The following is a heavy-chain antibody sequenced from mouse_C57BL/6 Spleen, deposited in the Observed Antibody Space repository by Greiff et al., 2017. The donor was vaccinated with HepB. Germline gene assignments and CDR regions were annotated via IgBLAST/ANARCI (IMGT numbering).Heavy chain of an antibody. CDR2: INYDGSST. CDR3: ARDRRDLGYYAMDY. Sequence: EVQVVESEGGLVQPGSSMKLSCTASGFTFSDYYMAWVRQVPEKGLEWVANINYDGSSTYYLDSLKSRFIISRDNAKNILYLQMSSLKSEDTATYYCARDRRDLGYYAMDYWGQGTSVTVSS. CDR1: GFTFSDYY. D-gene: IGHD3-1*01. V-gene: IGHV5-16*01. J-gene: IGHJ4*01.